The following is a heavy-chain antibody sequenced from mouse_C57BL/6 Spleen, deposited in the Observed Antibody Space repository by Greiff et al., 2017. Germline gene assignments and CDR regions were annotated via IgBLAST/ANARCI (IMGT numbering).Heavy chain of an antibody. CDR3: ATPGNFYAMDY. Sequence: EVKVVESGGGLVKPGGSLKLSCAASGFTFSDYGMHWVRQAPEKGLEWVAYISSGSSTIYYADTVKGRFTISRDNAKNTLFLQMTSLRSEDTAMYYCATPGNFYAMDYWGQGTSVTVSS. J-gene: IGHJ4*01. CDR1: GFTFSDYG. CDR2: ISSGSSTI. V-gene: IGHV5-17*01. D-gene: IGHD2-1*01.